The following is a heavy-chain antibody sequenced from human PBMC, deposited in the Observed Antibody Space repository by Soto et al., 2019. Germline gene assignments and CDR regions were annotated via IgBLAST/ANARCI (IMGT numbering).Heavy chain of an antibody. V-gene: IGHV3-13*01. CDR1: GFTFSSYY. Sequence: PXGSLRLSFAASGFTFSSYYMHWVRQATGKGLEWVSAIGTAGDTYYPGSVKGRFTISRENAKNSLYLQMNSLRAGDTAVYYCARGIRIRSSWYHPPDYWGQGILVTVSS. CDR3: ARGIRIRSSWYHPPDY. D-gene: IGHD6-13*01. J-gene: IGHJ4*02. CDR2: IGTAGDT.